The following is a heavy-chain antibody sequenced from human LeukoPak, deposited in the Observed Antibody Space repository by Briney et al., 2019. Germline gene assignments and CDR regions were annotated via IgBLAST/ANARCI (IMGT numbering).Heavy chain of an antibody. CDR2: ISWNSGSI. CDR3: AKDAFDI. V-gene: IGHV3-9*01. CDR1: GFTFDDYA. J-gene: IGHJ3*02. Sequence: GGSLRLSCAASGFTFDDYAMHWVRQAPGKGLEWVSGISWNSGSIGYADSVKGRFTISRDNAKNSLYLQMNSLRAEDTALYYCAKDAFDIWGQGTMVTVSS.